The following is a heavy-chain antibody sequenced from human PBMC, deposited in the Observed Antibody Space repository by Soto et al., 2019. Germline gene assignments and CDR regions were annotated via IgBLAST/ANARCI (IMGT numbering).Heavy chain of an antibody. CDR1: GFTFDDYA. CDR3: AKDVSITTSYLAH. D-gene: IGHD1-1*01. Sequence: GGSLRLSCAASGFTFDDYAMHWVRQAPGKGLEWVSSISWNSGNIDYADSVKGRFTVSRDNANNFLYLHMSSLRPEDTALYFCAKDVSITTSYLAHWGQGTLVTVSS. CDR2: ISWNSGNI. V-gene: IGHV3-9*01. J-gene: IGHJ4*02.